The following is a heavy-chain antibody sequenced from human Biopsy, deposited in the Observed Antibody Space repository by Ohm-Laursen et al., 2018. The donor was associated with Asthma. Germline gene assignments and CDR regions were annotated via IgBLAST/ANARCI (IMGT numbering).Heavy chain of an antibody. J-gene: IGHJ6*02. V-gene: IGHV3-30*03. D-gene: IGHD2-21*02. CDR2: ISFDGSNK. Sequence: SLRLSCSASGFTVSRDHMFWVRQAPGKGLEWVAVISFDGSNKYYGDSVKDRFTIARDNSKNTVYLQMNSLRAEDTAVYYCASYEVVTAILPMDVWGQGTTVTVSS. CDR3: ASYEVVTAILPMDV. CDR1: GFTVSRDH.